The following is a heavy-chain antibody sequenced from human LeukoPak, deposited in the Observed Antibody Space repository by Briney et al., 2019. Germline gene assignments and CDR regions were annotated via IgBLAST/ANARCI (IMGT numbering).Heavy chain of an antibody. CDR2: ISYDGSNK. J-gene: IGHJ4*02. Sequence: GGSLRLSCAASGFTFSSYAMHWVRQAPGKGLEWVAVISYDGSNKYYADSVKGRFTISRDNSKNTLYLQMNSLRAEDTAVYYCASVEDSGSYSSLDYWGQGTLVTVSS. V-gene: IGHV3-30*04. CDR1: GFTFSSYA. D-gene: IGHD1-26*01. CDR3: ASVEDSGSYSSLDY.